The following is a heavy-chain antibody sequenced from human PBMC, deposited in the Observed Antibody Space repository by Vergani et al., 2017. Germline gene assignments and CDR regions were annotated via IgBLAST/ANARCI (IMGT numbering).Heavy chain of an antibody. V-gene: IGHV4-61*02. D-gene: IGHD2-21*01. CDR2: IDVKGSS. Sequence: QVQLQESGPRLVKPSQTLSLTCSFSGGSLDIHSQTWGWIRQPAGEGLEWIGLIDVKGSSNFSPSLERRVTLSVDASRGRFSLNLRSVTTSNTAVYYCVRILHTAYILGAFDIWGQGIKVTVSS. CDR3: VRILHTAYILGAFDI. J-gene: IGHJ3*02. CDR1: GGSLDIHSQT.